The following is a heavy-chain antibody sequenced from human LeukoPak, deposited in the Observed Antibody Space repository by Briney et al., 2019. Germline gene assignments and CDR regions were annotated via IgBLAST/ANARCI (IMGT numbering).Heavy chain of an antibody. CDR3: ARVGYSSAWSNFDY. J-gene: IGHJ4*02. V-gene: IGHV1-2*02. D-gene: IGHD6-19*01. Sequence: ASVKVSCKASGYTFTDYYIHWVRQAPGQGLEWMGWVKPNSGGTNYAQKVQGRVTMTRDTSISTAYMELSRLTSDDTAVYYCARVGYSSAWSNFDYWGQGTPVTVSS. CDR1: GYTFTDYY. CDR2: VKPNSGGT.